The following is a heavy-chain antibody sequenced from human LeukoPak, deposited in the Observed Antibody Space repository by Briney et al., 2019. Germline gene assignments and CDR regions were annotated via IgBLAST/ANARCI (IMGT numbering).Heavy chain of an antibody. J-gene: IGHJ4*02. CDR1: GFTFDDYA. V-gene: IGHV3-9*01. Sequence: GRSLRLSCAASGFTFDDYAMHWVRQAPGKGLEWASGISWNSGSIGYADSVKGRFTISRDNAKNSLYLQMNSLRAEDTALYYCAKDKAGAFDYWGQGTLVTVSS. CDR3: AKDKAGAFDY. CDR2: ISWNSGSI. D-gene: IGHD6-13*01.